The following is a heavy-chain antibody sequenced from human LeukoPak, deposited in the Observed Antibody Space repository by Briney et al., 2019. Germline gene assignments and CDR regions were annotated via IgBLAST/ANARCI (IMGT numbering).Heavy chain of an antibody. CDR1: GGSVSSGSYY. CDR2: IYYSGST. V-gene: IGHV4-61*01. Sequence: PSETLSVTCTVSGGSVSSGSYYWSWIRQPPGKGLEWIGYIYYSGSTNYNPSLKSRVTISVDTSKNQFSLKLSSVTAADTAVYYCARDHPRWGQLVYYYGMDVWGQGTTVTVSS. J-gene: IGHJ6*02. D-gene: IGHD6-6*01. CDR3: ARDHPRWGQLVYYYGMDV.